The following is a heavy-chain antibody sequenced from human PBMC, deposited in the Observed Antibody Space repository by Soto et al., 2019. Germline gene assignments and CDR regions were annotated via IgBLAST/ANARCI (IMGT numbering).Heavy chain of an antibody. CDR2: ISSSSSYT. V-gene: IGHV3-21*05. D-gene: IGHD5-12*01. Sequence: GGSLRLSCAASGFTFSSYSMNWVRQAPGKGLERVSYISSSSSYTNYADSVKGRFTISRDNAKNSLYLQMNSLRAEDTAVYYCARDHHRYSGYDYVDYWGQGTLVTVSS. J-gene: IGHJ4*02. CDR3: ARDHHRYSGYDYVDY. CDR1: GFTFSSYS.